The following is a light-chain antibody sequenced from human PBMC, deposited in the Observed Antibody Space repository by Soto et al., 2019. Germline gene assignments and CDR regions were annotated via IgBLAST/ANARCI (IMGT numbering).Light chain of an antibody. CDR2: GAS. CDR3: QQYGSTPLT. J-gene: IGKJ4*01. V-gene: IGKV3-20*01. Sequence: EIVLTQSPGTLSLSPGERATLSCRASQSVSSYYLAWYQQKPGQAPRLLIYGASSRASGIPDRFSGSGSGADFTLSITRLEPEDFALYYCQQYGSTPLTFGGGTKVDIK. CDR1: QSVSSYY.